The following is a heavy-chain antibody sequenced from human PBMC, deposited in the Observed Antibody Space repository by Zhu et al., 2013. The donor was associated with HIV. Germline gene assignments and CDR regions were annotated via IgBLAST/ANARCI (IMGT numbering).Heavy chain of an antibody. V-gene: IGHV1-58*01. D-gene: IGHD3-3*01. J-gene: IGHJ3*02. CDR2: IVVGSGNT. CDR1: GFTFTSSA. CDR3: AREGLTGRWSGHDAFDI. Sequence: QLVQSGPEVKKPGTSVKVSCKASGFTFTSSAVQWVRQARGQRLEWIGWIVVGSGNTNYAQKFQERVTITRDMSTSTAYMELSSLRSEDTAVYYCAREGLTGRWSGHDAFDIRGQGTMVTVSS.